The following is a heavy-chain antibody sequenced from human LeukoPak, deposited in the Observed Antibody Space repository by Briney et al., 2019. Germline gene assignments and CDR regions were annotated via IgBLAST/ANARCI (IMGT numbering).Heavy chain of an antibody. J-gene: IGHJ4*02. CDR2: ISAYNGNT. CDR3: ARTRDTAMVDYGDY. CDR1: GYTFTSYG. V-gene: IGHV1-18*01. D-gene: IGHD5-18*01. Sequence: ASEKVSCKASGYTFTSYGISWVRQATGQGLEWMGWISAYNGNTNYAQKPQGRVTMTTDTSTSTAYMELRSLRSDDTAVYYRARTRDTAMVDYGDYWGQGTLVTVSS.